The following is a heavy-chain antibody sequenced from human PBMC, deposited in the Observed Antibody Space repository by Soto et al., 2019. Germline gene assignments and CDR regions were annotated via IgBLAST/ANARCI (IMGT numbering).Heavy chain of an antibody. Sequence: SETLSLTCTVSAASFSKYYWTWIRQPPGKGLEWIGYIHFNGNTNYNPSLKRRVTISVDTSKKQISLNLTSVTDADTAVYFCASVTFGGVVLAHWGQGTLVTVS. CDR1: AASFSKYY. D-gene: IGHD3-16*01. CDR3: ASVTFGGVVLAH. CDR2: IHFNGNT. J-gene: IGHJ4*02. V-gene: IGHV4-59*13.